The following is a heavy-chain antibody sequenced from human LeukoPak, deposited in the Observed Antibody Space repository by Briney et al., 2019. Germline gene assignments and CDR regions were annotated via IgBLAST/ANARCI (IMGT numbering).Heavy chain of an antibody. CDR2: IYSGGST. Sequence: GGSLRLSCAASGFTVSSNYMSWVRQAPGKGLEWVSVIYSGGSTYYADSVKGRFTISRDNSKNTLYLQMNSLRAEDTAVYYCARDLLNYYGSGPRNAFDIWGQGTMVTVSS. V-gene: IGHV3-53*01. CDR3: ARDLLNYYGSGPRNAFDI. J-gene: IGHJ3*02. CDR1: GFTVSSNY. D-gene: IGHD3-10*01.